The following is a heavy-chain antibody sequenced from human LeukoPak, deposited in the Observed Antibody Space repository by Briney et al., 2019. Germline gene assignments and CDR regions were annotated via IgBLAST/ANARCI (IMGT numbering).Heavy chain of an antibody. CDR3: ARGANQIAAAVVDY. Sequence: PSETLSLTCTVSGGSISSYYWSWIRQPPGKGLEWIGYIYYSGSTNYNPSLKSRVTISVDTSKNQFSLKLSSVTAADTAVYYCARGANQIAAAVVDYWGQGTLVTVSS. D-gene: IGHD6-13*01. V-gene: IGHV4-59*01. CDR1: GGSISSYY. CDR2: IYYSGST. J-gene: IGHJ4*02.